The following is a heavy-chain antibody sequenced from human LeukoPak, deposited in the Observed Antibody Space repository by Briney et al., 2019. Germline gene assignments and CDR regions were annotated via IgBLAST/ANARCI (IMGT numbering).Heavy chain of an antibody. CDR2: IYYSGST. V-gene: IGHV4-59*01. CDR1: GGSISSYY. CDR3: ARAEYSGSFIHPIDAFDI. Sequence: SETLSLTCTVSGGSISSYYWSWIRQPPGKGLEWIGYIYYSGSTNYNPSLKSRVAISVDTSKNQFSLKLSSVTAADTAVYYSARAEYSGSFIHPIDAFDIWGQGTMVTVSS. D-gene: IGHD1-26*01. J-gene: IGHJ3*02.